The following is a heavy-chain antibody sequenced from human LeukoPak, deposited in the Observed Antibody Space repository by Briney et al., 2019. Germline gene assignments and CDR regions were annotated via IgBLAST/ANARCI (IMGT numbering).Heavy chain of an antibody. J-gene: IGHJ6*03. CDR2: INHSGST. D-gene: IGHD5-12*01. V-gene: IGHV4-34*01. CDR3: ARDQVVYSGYDLPLYMDV. CDR1: GGSFSGYY. Sequence: PSETLSLTCAVYGGSFSGYYWSWIRQPPGKGLEWIGEINHSGSTNYNPSLKSRVTISVDTSKNQFSLQLNSVTPEDTAVYYCARDQVVYSGYDLPLYMDVWGKGTTVTVSS.